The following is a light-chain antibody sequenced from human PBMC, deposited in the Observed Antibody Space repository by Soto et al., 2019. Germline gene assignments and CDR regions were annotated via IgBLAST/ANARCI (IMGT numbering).Light chain of an antibody. V-gene: IGKV1-5*03. CDR2: KAS. CDR3: QQYTSYPLT. J-gene: IGKJ4*01. CDR1: QSISSR. Sequence: DIQMTQSPATLSESVGDRVTITCRASQSISSRLAWYQQKPGKAPKLLIYKASSLEGGVPSRFSGSESGTEFTLTISSLQPDDFATYYCQQYTSYPLTFGGGTKVEIK.